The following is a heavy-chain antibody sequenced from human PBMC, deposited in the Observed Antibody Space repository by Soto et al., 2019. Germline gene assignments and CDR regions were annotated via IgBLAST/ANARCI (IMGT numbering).Heavy chain of an antibody. V-gene: IGHV3-73*01. CDR1: GFTFSGAA. J-gene: IGHJ4*02. CDR2: IRSKTNNYAT. CDR3: TTSPY. Sequence: GGSLRLSCAVSGFTFSGAAIHWVRQAPGKGLEWIGRIRSKTNNYATAYADSVTGRFTLSRNDSSNTAYLQMNSLKTEDTAVYYCTTSPYWGQGTLVTVSS.